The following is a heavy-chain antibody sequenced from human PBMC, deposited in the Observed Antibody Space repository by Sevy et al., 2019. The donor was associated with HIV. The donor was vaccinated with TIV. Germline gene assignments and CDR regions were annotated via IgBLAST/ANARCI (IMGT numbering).Heavy chain of an antibody. CDR2: IAPSNGAT. J-gene: IGHJ3*02. V-gene: IGHV1-2*02. CDR3: ARGGVLRFLGGAFDI. CDR1: GYTFTDYY. D-gene: IGHD3-3*01. Sequence: ASVKVSCKASGYTFTDYYLHWIRQAPGQGLQWMGWIAPSNGATNYAQKFQGRVTMTRDTSISTAYMELSRLRSDDTTVYYCARGGVLRFLGGAFDIWGQGTMVTVSS.